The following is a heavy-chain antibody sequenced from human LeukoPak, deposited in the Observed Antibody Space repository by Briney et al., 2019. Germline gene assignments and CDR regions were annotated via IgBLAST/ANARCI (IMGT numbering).Heavy chain of an antibody. CDR1: GFTFISYS. D-gene: IGHD6-13*01. CDR2: ISSSSSYI. Sequence: PGGSLRLSCAASGFTFISYSMSWVRQAPGKGLEWVSSISSSSSYIYYADSVKGRFTISRDNAKNSLYLQMNSLRAEDTAVYYCARDRGMLAAAFDIWGQGTMVTVSS. J-gene: IGHJ3*02. CDR3: ARDRGMLAAAFDI. V-gene: IGHV3-21*01.